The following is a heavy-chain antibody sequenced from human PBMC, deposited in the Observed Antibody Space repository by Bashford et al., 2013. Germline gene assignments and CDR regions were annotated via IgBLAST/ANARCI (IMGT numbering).Heavy chain of an antibody. CDR3: ARSGPKYCTNGVCYTGIRYYYYGMDV. V-gene: IGHV4-31*03. J-gene: IGHJ6*02. Sequence: SETLSLTCIVSGGSVSSGGYHWSWIRQHPGKGLEWIGYIYYSGSTYYNPSLKSRVTISVDTSKNQFSLKLSSVTAADTAVYYCARSGPKYCTNGVCYTGIRYYYYGMDVWGQGTTVTVSS. CDR2: IYYSGST. CDR1: GGSVSSGGYH. D-gene: IGHD2-8*01.